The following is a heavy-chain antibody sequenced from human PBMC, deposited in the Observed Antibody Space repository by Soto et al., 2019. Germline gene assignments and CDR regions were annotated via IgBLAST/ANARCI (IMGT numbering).Heavy chain of an antibody. J-gene: IGHJ6*02. CDR2: IYYSGST. CDR3: ARVPYYDILTGSYGMDV. CDR1: GDSISSGGYY. Sequence: QVQLKESGPGLVKPSQTLSLTCTVSGDSISSGGYYWSWIRQHPGKGLEWIGYIYYSGSTYYNPSLKSRVTISVDTSKNQFSLKLSSVTAADTAVYYCARVPYYDILTGSYGMDVWGQGTTVTVSS. D-gene: IGHD3-9*01. V-gene: IGHV4-31*03.